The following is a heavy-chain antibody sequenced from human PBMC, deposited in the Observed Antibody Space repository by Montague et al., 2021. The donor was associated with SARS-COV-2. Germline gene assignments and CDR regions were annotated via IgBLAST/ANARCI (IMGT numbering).Heavy chain of an antibody. V-gene: IGHV4-34*01. J-gene: IGHJ4*02. CDR1: GDSINANFFY. CDR2: INHRGST. Sequence: SETLSLTCTVSGDSINANFFYWTWVRQPAGKGLEWIGEINHRGSTNYNPSLKSRVTISVDTSKNQFSLKMTSVTAADTAVYYCARGRQHINMVVVVVTGGEYYFDFWGQGTLVAVSS. D-gene: IGHD3-22*01. CDR3: ARGRQHINMVVVVVTGGEYYFDF.